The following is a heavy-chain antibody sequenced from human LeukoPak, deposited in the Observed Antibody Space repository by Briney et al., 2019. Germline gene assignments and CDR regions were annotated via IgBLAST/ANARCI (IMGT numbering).Heavy chain of an antibody. V-gene: IGHV3-30*18. CDR2: ISYDGSNQ. CDR3: AELGITMIGGV. Sequence: GGSLRLSCAASGFTFSSYGMHWVRQAPGKGLEWVAVISYDGSNQYYADSVKGRFTISRDNAKNSLYLQMNSLRAEDTAVYYCAELGITMIGGVWGKGTTVTISS. D-gene: IGHD3-10*02. CDR1: GFTFSSYG. J-gene: IGHJ6*04.